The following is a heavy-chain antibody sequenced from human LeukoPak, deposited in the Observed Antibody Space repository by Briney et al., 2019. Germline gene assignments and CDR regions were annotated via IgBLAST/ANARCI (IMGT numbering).Heavy chain of an antibody. V-gene: IGHV4-59*08. D-gene: IGHD6-19*01. CDR1: GDSISGFY. CDR2: IYYRGST. J-gene: IGHJ6*02. Sequence: SETLSLTCTVSGDSISGFYWNWIRQPPGKGLEWIGYIYYRGSTNYNPSLKSRVTISLDTSKNQFSLRLTSVTAADTAVYYCSSGWYYGMDVWGQGTTVTVSS. CDR3: SSGWYYGMDV.